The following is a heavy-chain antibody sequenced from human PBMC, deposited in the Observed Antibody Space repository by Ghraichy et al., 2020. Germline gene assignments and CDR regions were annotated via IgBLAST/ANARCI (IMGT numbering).Heavy chain of an antibody. CDR1: GGSFSGYY. D-gene: IGHD2-8*02. Sequence: SQTLSLTCTVYGGSFSGYYWTWIRQSPGKGLEWLAAIIHSGNTNYSPSLQSRITLSVDTSKNQFSLKLRSVTAADTAVYYCARGSVLVGYASFDYWGRGTLVTVSS. V-gene: IGHV4-34*01. CDR2: IIHSGNT. CDR3: ARGSVLVGYASFDY. J-gene: IGHJ4*02.